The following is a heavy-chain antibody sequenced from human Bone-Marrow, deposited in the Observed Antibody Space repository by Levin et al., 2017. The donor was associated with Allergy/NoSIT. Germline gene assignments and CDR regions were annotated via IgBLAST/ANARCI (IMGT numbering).Heavy chain of an antibody. D-gene: IGHD2-8*02. CDR1: GFTLSDSY. CDR3: VRNNGYCTGGVCYEYAGD. V-gene: IGHV3-11*01. CDR2: ISRTGRTI. J-gene: IGHJ4*02. Sequence: AGGSLRLSCAASGFTLSDSYMSWIRQAPGKGLEWVSYISRTGRTIYYADSVKGRFTISRDNAKNSLSLQMSSLRAEDTAVYYCVRNNGYCTGGVCYEYAGDWGQGTLVTVSS.